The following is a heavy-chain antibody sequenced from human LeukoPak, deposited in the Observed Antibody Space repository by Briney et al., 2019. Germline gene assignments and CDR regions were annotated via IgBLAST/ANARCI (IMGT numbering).Heavy chain of an antibody. V-gene: IGHV1-46*01. J-gene: IGHJ4*02. Sequence: ASVKVSCKASGYTFTNYYMHWVRQAPGQGLEWMGLINPSGGSTTYTQKFQGRVTITRDTSTSTVYMELSSLRSDDSAVYYCAKDLYDFWSGYHVFDYWGQGTLVTVSS. CDR3: AKDLYDFWSGYHVFDY. CDR2: INPSGGST. CDR1: GYTFTNYY. D-gene: IGHD3-3*01.